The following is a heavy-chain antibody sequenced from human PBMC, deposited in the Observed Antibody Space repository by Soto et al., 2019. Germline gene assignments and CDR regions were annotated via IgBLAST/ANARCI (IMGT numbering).Heavy chain of an antibody. Sequence: ASVKVSCKASGYTFTSYGISWVRQSPGQGLEWMGWISAYNGNTNYAQKLQGRVTMTTDTSTSTAYMELRSLRSDDTAVYYCARDPGIAARLVVDVWGKGTTVTVSS. CDR1: GYTFTSYG. CDR3: ARDPGIAARLVVDV. CDR2: ISAYNGNT. D-gene: IGHD6-6*01. V-gene: IGHV1-18*01. J-gene: IGHJ6*04.